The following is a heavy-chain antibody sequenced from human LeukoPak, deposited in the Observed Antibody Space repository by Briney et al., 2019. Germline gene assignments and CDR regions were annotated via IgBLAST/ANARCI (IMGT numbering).Heavy chain of an antibody. CDR1: GFTFSTYE. V-gene: IGHV3-48*03. Sequence: GSLRPSCAASGFTFSTYEMNWVRQAPGRGLEWVSYISSSGSPIHYAHSVKGRFTVSRDNAKNSLYLQMNSLRAEDTAVYYCARDTRYSYGSGSYTMFDYWGQGTLVAVSS. J-gene: IGHJ4*02. D-gene: IGHD3-10*01. CDR3: ARDTRYSYGSGSYTMFDY. CDR2: ISSSGSPI.